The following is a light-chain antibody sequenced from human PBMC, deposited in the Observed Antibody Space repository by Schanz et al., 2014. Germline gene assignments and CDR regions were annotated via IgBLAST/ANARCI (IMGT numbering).Light chain of an antibody. CDR1: SSDVGGYNY. CDR2: EGS. Sequence: QSALTQPRSVSGSPGQSVTISCTGTSSDVGGYNYVSWYQQHPGKAPKLMIYEGSKRPSGVSHRFTGSKSDNTASLTISGVQAEDEADYYCCSYAGSSTWVFGGGTKLTVL. CDR3: CSYAGSSTWV. J-gene: IGLJ3*02. V-gene: IGLV2-11*01.